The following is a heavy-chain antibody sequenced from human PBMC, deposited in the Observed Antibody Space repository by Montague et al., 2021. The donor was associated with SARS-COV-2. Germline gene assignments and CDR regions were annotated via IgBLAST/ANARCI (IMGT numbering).Heavy chain of an antibody. D-gene: IGHD3-22*01. CDR1: GGSISSSSYY. CDR3: AREGGWLSRGSYYFDY. J-gene: IGHJ4*02. V-gene: IGHV4-39*07. CDR2: IYYSGST. Sequence: SETLSLTCTVSGGSISSSSYYWDWIRRPPGKGLEWIGSIYYSGSTYYNPSLKGRVTISVDTSKNQFSLKLSSVTAADTAVYYCAREGGWLSRGSYYFDYWGQGTLVTVSS.